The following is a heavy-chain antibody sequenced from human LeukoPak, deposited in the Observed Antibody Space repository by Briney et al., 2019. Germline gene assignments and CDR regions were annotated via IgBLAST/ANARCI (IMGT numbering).Heavy chain of an antibody. CDR3: ARGGVYCSSVSCSVDY. J-gene: IGHJ4*02. D-gene: IGHD2-2*01. Sequence: GGSLRLSCTASGFTFGDYAMSWFRQAPGKGLEWVGFIRSKAYGGATENAASVKGRFTISRDDSKSIAYLQMNSLKTEDTAVYYCARGGVYCSSVSCSVDYWGQGILVTVSS. V-gene: IGHV3-49*03. CDR2: IRSKAYGGAT. CDR1: GFTFGDYA.